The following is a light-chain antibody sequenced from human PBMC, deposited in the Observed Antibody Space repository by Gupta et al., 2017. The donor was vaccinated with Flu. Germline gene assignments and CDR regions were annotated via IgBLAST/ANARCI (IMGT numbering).Light chain of an antibody. J-gene: IGLJ3*02. V-gene: IGLV3-1*01. Sequence: SYHLTQPPSASASPGQTASITCSGDKWGDKYACWYQQKPGHSPVLVIYQDNRRPSGIPERFSGSNSGNTATLTISGTQAMDEADYYCQAWDGNTVVFGGGTKLTVL. CDR2: QDN. CDR3: QAWDGNTVV. CDR1: KWGDKY.